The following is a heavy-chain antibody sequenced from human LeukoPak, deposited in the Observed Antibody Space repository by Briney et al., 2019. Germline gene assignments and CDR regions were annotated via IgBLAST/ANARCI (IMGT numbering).Heavy chain of an antibody. J-gene: IGHJ4*02. V-gene: IGHV3-33*06. CDR1: GFTFSSYA. CDR3: AKASANDFWSGYLDY. Sequence: PGGSLRLSCAASGFTFSSYAMHWVRQAPGKGLEWVAVIWYDGSNKYYADSVKGRFTISRDNSKNTLYLQMNSLRAEDTAVYYCAKASANDFWSGYLDYWGQGTLVTVSS. D-gene: IGHD3-3*01. CDR2: IWYDGSNK.